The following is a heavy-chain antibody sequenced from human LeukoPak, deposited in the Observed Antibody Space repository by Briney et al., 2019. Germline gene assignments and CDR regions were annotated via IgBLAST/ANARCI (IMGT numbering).Heavy chain of an antibody. CDR2: IKQDGSQK. D-gene: IGHD2-21*02. J-gene: IGHJ4*02. V-gene: IGHV3-7*03. Sequence: GGSLRLSCEASGFTFSTYWVKWVRQAPGKGREWVANIKQDGSQKYYVDSVKGRFIISRDNAKNSLYLQMNSVRAEDTAVYYCAREGTFGDYRASGDHWGQGALVTVSS. CDR1: GFTFSTYW. CDR3: AREGTFGDYRASGDH.